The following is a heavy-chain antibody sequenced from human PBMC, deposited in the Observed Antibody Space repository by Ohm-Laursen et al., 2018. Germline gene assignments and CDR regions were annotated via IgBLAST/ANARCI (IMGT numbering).Heavy chain of an antibody. V-gene: IGHV3-23*01. CDR3: AKDLNRAGYFDY. D-gene: IGHD1-14*01. J-gene: IGHJ4*02. CDR2: ISGSGGST. CDR1: GFTFSSYA. Sequence: SLRLSCTASGFTFSSYAMSWVRQAPGQGLERVSAISGSGGSTYYADSVKGRFTISRDNSKNTLYLQMNSLRAEDTAVYYCAKDLNRAGYFDYWGQGTLVTVSS.